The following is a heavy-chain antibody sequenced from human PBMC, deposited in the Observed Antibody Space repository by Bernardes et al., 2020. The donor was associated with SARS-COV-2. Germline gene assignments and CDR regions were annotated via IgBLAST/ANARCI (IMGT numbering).Heavy chain of an antibody. CDR1: VFTFNSYA. V-gene: IGHV3-30-3*01. CDR3: AKARGSYWGGFDY. J-gene: IGHJ4*02. CDR2: ISYDGNNK. D-gene: IGHD1-26*01. Sequence: SVRFALAASVFTFNSYAMHWVRPAPGKGLEWVAVISYDGNNKYYADSVRGRFTLSRDNSKNTLYLQMNSLRAEDTAVYYCAKARGSYWGGFDYWGQGTLVTVSS.